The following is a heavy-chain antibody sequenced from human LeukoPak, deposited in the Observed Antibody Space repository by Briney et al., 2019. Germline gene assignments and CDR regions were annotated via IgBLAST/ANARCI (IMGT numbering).Heavy chain of an antibody. CDR3: ASYDSSGYYPY. Sequence: SETLSLTCAVYGGSFSGYYWSWIRQPPGKGLEWIGEINHSGSTNYNPSLKSRVTISVDTSKNQFSLKLSSVTAADTAVYYCASYDSSGYYPYWGQGTLVTVSS. CDR2: INHSGST. D-gene: IGHD3-22*01. V-gene: IGHV4-34*01. CDR1: GGSFSGYY. J-gene: IGHJ4*02.